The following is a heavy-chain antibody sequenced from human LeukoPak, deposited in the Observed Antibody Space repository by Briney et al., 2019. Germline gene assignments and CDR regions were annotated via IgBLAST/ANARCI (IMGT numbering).Heavy chain of an antibody. Sequence: ASVKVSCKASGYTFTIYGISWVRQAPGQGLEWMGWISAYNGNTNYAQKLQGRVTMTTDTSTSTAYMELRTLRSGDTAVCYCARDGYSSSWYPGDYWGQGTLVTVSS. D-gene: IGHD6-13*01. CDR2: ISAYNGNT. CDR3: ARDGYSSSWYPGDY. CDR1: GYTFTIYG. V-gene: IGHV1-18*01. J-gene: IGHJ4*02.